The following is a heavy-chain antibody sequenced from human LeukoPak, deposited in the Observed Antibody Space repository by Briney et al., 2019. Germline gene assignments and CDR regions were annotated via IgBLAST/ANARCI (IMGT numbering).Heavy chain of an antibody. Sequence: SETLSLTCTVSGGSISSSSYYWGWIRQPPGKGLEWIGSIYYSGSTYYNPSLKSRVTISVDTSKNQFSLKLSSVTAADTAVYYCAREGSTMVRGIITHPDFWGQGTLVVVSS. CDR2: IYYSGST. D-gene: IGHD3-10*01. V-gene: IGHV4-39*07. CDR1: GGSISSSSYY. J-gene: IGHJ4*02. CDR3: AREGSTMVRGIITHPDF.